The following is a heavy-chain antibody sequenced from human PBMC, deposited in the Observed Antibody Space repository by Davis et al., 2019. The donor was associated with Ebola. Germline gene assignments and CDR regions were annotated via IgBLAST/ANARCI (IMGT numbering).Heavy chain of an antibody. CDR3: ARLGYCSGGSCTNWFEP. D-gene: IGHD2-15*01. J-gene: IGHJ5*02. Sequence: GESLKISCKGSGYSFTSYWISWVRQMPGKGLEWMWKIDPCDSYTNYSPSFQGHVTISADKSISTAYLQWSSLKASDTAMFYCARLGYCSGGSCTNWFEPWGQGTLVTVSS. CDR1: GYSFTSYW. V-gene: IGHV5-10-1*01. CDR2: IDPCDSYT.